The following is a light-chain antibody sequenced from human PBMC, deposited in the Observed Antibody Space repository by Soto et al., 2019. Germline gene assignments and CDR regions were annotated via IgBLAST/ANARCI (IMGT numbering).Light chain of an antibody. CDR3: QQYGSSPYT. CDR1: QSVSSSS. Sequence: EIVLTQSPGTLSLSPGERATLSCRASQSVSSSSLAWYQQKPGQAPRLLIYGASSRATGIPDRFSGSGSGTDCTLTNSRLEPEDFAVFYCQQYGSSPYTFGQGTKLEIK. J-gene: IGKJ2*01. V-gene: IGKV3-20*01. CDR2: GAS.